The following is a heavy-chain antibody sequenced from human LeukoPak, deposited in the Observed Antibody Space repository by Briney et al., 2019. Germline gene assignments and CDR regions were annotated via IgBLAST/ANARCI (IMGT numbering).Heavy chain of an antibody. Sequence: GSLRLSCAASGFTFSSYAMSWVRQAPGKGLEWVSAISGSGGSTYYADSVKGRFTISRDNSMTTLYLQMNNLRAEDTAIYYCAKSTVTKEFDYWGQGTLVTVSS. J-gene: IGHJ4*02. D-gene: IGHD4-17*01. V-gene: IGHV3-23*01. CDR2: ISGSGGST. CDR3: AKSTVTKEFDY. CDR1: GFTFSSYA.